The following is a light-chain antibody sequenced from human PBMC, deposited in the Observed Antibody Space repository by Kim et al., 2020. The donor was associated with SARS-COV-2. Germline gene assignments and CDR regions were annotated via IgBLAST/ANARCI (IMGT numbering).Light chain of an antibody. J-gene: IGKJ2*01. CDR2: GAS. Sequence: SWSPGERATLSCRARQSFSGSSLAWYQQKPGQSPRLLMSGASTRATDIPDRFSGSGSETDFTLTISRLEPEDFAVYYCQQYGNSFTFGQGTKLEI. V-gene: IGKV3-20*01. CDR1: QSFSGSS. CDR3: QQYGNSFT.